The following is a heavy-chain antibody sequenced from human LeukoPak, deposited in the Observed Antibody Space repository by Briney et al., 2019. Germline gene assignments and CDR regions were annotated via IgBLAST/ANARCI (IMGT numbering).Heavy chain of an antibody. D-gene: IGHD1-20*01. CDR1: GYTFTSYD. J-gene: IGHJ3*02. V-gene: IGHV1-8*03. CDR3: ARPLTGTSDAFDI. CDR2: MNPNSGNT. Sequence: GASVKVSCKASGYTFTSYDINWVRQATGQGLEWMGWMNPNSGNTGYALKFQGRVTITRNTSISTAYMELSSLRSKDTAVYYCARPLTGTSDAFDIWGQGTMVTVSS.